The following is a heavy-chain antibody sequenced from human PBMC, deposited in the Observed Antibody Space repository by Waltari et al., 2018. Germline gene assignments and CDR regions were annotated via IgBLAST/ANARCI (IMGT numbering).Heavy chain of an antibody. J-gene: IGHJ5*02. D-gene: IGHD3-22*01. CDR3: AREGYSYDSSGYYYRWFDP. CDR1: GYTFSGYY. CDR2: INPDSGGT. V-gene: IGHV1-2*02. Sequence: QVQLVQPGAEVKKPGASVKVSCKASGYTFSGYYFHWVRQAPGQGLEWMGWINPDSGGTNYAQKFRGRVTMTSDTSISTAYMELTRLRSDDTAVYYCAREGYSYDSSGYYYRWFDPWGQGTLVTVSS.